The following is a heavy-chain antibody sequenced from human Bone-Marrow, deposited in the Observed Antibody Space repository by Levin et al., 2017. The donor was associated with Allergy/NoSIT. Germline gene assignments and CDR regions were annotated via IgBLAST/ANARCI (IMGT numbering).Heavy chain of an antibody. CDR1: GFTFDDYA. CDR2: ISWNSGSI. CDR3: AKAAAWDYGDYLGY. D-gene: IGHD4-17*01. V-gene: IGHV3-9*01. Sequence: PGGSLRLSCAASGFTFDDYAMHWVRQAPGKGLEWVSGISWNSGSIGYADSVKGRFTISRDNAKNSLYLQMNSLRAEDTALYYCAKAAAWDYGDYLGYWGQGTLVTVSS. J-gene: IGHJ4*02.